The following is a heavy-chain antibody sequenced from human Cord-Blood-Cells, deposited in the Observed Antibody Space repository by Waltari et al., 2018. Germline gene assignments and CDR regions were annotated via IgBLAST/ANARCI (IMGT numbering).Heavy chain of an antibody. D-gene: IGHD7-27*01. Sequence: CAASGFTFSSYGMHWVRQAPGKGLEWVAFIRYDGSNKYYADSVKGRFTISRDNSKNTLYLQMNSLRAEDTAVYYCAKAPNPGNWFDPWGRGTLVTVSS. CDR2: IRYDGSNK. CDR3: AKAPNPGNWFDP. J-gene: IGHJ5*02. CDR1: GFTFSSYG. V-gene: IGHV3-30*02.